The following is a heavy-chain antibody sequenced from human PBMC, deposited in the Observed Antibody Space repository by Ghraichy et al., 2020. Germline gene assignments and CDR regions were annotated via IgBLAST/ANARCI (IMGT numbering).Heavy chain of an antibody. V-gene: IGHV1-24*01. CDR3: ASAPKYSSGWGPSDY. J-gene: IGHJ4*02. CDR1: GYTLTELS. D-gene: IGHD6-19*01. CDR2: FDPEDGET. Sequence: ASVKVSCKVSGYTLTELSMHWVRQAPGKGLEWMGGFDPEDGETIYAQKFQGRVTMTEDTSTDTAYMELSSLRSEDTAVYYCASAPKYSSGWGPSDYWGQGTLVTVSS.